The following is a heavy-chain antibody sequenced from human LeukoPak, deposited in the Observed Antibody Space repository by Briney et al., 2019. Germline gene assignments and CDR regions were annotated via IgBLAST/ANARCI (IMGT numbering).Heavy chain of an antibody. Sequence: GGSLRLSCAASGFTFINAWMSWVRQAPGKGLEWVGRIKSKTDGGTTDYAAPVKGRFTISRDDSKNTLYLQMNSLKTEDTAVYYCTTDLYGYSGYDYGYWGQGTLVTVSS. J-gene: IGHJ4*02. CDR2: IKSKTDGGTT. D-gene: IGHD5-12*01. V-gene: IGHV3-15*01. CDR1: GFTFINAW. CDR3: TTDLYGYSGYDYGY.